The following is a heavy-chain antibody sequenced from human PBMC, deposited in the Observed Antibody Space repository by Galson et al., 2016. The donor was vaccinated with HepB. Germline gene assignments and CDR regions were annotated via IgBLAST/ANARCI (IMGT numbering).Heavy chain of an antibody. Sequence: SVKVSCKASGGTFSSYAISWVRQAPGQGLEWMGGIIPILGITNYAQKFQGRVTITADNSTSTAYMELSSLRSEDTAVYYCARRLVAAVGTRYHYYGMDVWGQGTTVTVSS. V-gene: IGHV1-69*10. J-gene: IGHJ6*02. D-gene: IGHD6-13*01. CDR3: ARRLVAAVGTRYHYYGMDV. CDR2: IIPILGIT. CDR1: GGTFSSYA.